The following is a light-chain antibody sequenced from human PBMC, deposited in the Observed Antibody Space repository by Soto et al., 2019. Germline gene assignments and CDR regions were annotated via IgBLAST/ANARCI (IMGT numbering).Light chain of an antibody. CDR1: QGISSY. J-gene: IGKJ1*01. CDR2: AAS. CDR3: QQNYSYPQT. V-gene: IGKV1-8*01. Sequence: AIRMTQSPSSLSASTGDRVTITCRASQGISSYLAWYQQKPGKAPKLLIYAASTLQSGVPSSFSGSGSGTDFTVTISCLQSEDIAPFYCQQNYSYPQTFGQGTKVEIK.